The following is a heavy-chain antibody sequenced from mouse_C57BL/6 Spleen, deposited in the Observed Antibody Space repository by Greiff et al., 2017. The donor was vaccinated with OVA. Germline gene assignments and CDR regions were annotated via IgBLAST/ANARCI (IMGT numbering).Heavy chain of an antibody. Sequence: QVQLKQPGAELVKPGASVKLSCKASGYTFTSYWMHWVKQRPGRGLEWIGRIDPNSGGTKYNEKFKSKATLTVDKPSSTAYMQLSSLTSEDSAVYYCARQDSSVPFAYWGQGTLVTVSA. CDR1: GYTFTSYW. CDR2: IDPNSGGT. CDR3: ARQDSSVPFAY. V-gene: IGHV1-72*01. J-gene: IGHJ3*01. D-gene: IGHD3-2*02.